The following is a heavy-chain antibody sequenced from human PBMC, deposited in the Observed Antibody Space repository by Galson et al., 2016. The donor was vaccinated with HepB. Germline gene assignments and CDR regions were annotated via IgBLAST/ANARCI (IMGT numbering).Heavy chain of an antibody. CDR1: GFIFSTYS. CDR2: ISSNSNSM. V-gene: IGHV3-21*01. Sequence: SLRLSCAASGFIFSTYSLNWVRQAPGEGLKWVSSISSNSNSMYYADSVKGRFTISRDNAKSSLYLQMNSLRAEDTAVYYCARLGVPAALGRWFDPWGQGTLVTVSS. D-gene: IGHD2-2*01. CDR3: ARLGVPAALGRWFDP. J-gene: IGHJ5*02.